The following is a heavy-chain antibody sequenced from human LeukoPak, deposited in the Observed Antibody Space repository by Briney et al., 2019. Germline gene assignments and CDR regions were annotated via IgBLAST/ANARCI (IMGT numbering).Heavy chain of an antibody. CDR3: ARDLGETFDY. CDR2: IIPIFGTA. CDR1: GGTFSSYA. V-gene: IGHV1-69*01. D-gene: IGHD3-10*01. J-gene: IGHJ4*02. Sequence: GASVKVSCTASGGTFSSYAISWVRQAPGQGLEWMGGIIPIFGTANYAQKFQGRVTITADESTSTAYMELSSLRSEDTAVYYCARDLGETFDYWGQGTLVTVSS.